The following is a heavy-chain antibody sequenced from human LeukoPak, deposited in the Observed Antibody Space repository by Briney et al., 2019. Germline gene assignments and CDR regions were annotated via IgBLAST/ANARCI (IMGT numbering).Heavy chain of an antibody. V-gene: IGHV5-10-1*01. CDR3: ARQEYCSGGSCYTWFDP. D-gene: IGHD2-15*01. CDR1: GYNFINNW. CDR2: INPTDSNT. J-gene: IGHJ5*02. Sequence: HGESLKISCKTSGYNFINNWISWVRQMPGKGLEWMGRINPTDSNTNYSPSFQGHVTISIDKSISTTYVQWSSLKASDTAMYYCARQEYCSGGSCYTWFDPWGQGTLVTVSS.